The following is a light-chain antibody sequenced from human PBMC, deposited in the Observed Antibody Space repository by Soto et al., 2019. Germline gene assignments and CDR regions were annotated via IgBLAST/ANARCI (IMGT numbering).Light chain of an antibody. Sequence: EIVMTQSPATLSVCRGERATLSCRASQSVSNNLAWYQQKPGQAPRLLIYGASTRATGIPARFSGSGSGTEFTLTISSLQSEDFAVYYCQQYNNWPPLTFGGGTKVEIK. CDR2: GAS. J-gene: IGKJ4*01. CDR3: QQYNNWPPLT. CDR1: QSVSNN. V-gene: IGKV3D-15*01.